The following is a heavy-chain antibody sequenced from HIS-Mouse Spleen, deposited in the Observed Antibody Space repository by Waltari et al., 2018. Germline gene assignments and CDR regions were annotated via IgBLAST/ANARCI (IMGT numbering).Heavy chain of an antibody. CDR2: IGTAGDT. CDR3: ARGRLTGDAFDI. Sequence: EVQLVESGGGLVQPGGSLRLSCAASGFTFSSYDMPWVRQATGKGLEWVSAIGTAGDTYYPGSVKGRFTISRENAKNSLYLQMNSLRAGDTAVYYCARGRLTGDAFDIWGQGTMVTVSS. V-gene: IGHV3-13*01. D-gene: IGHD7-27*01. J-gene: IGHJ3*02. CDR1: GFTFSSYD.